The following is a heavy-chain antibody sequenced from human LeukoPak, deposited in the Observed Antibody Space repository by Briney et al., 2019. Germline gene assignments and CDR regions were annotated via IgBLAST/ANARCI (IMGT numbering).Heavy chain of an antibody. CDR3: GRIAYGDIR. CDR2: INEVGSVQ. Sequence: PGGSLRLSCAASGFSFSKFWMSWVRQAPGKGLEWVANINEVGSVQHYADSVKGRFTVSRDNAKNSLYVQLNSLRAADTALYYCGRIAYGDIRWGQGTLVTVSS. CDR1: GFSFSKFW. J-gene: IGHJ4*02. D-gene: IGHD4-17*01. V-gene: IGHV3-7*01.